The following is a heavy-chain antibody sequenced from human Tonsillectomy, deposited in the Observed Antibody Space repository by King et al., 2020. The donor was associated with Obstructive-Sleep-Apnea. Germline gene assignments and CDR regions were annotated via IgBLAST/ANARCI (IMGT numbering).Heavy chain of an antibody. CDR2: IYYSGST. Sequence: QMQLQESGPRLVKPSETLSLICTVSGGSISSYYWSWIRQPPGKGLEWIGYIYYSGSTNYNPSLKSRVTISVDTSKNQFSLKLSSVTAADTAVYYCARGRDLYYDSSGIDYWGQGTLVTVSS. CDR3: ARGRDLYYDSSGIDY. D-gene: IGHD3-22*01. V-gene: IGHV4-59*01. J-gene: IGHJ4*02. CDR1: GGSISSYY.